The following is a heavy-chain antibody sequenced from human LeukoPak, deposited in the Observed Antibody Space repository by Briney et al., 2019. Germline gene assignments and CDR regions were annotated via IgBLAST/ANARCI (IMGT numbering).Heavy chain of an antibody. CDR2: IYYSGST. D-gene: IGHD2-15*01. CDR3: ATLGCSGGSCYYFDY. CDR1: GGSIGSYY. V-gene: IGHV4-59*08. J-gene: IGHJ4*02. Sequence: SETLSLTCTVSGGSIGSYYWSWIRQPPGKGLEWIGYIYYSGSTNYNPSLKSRVTISVDTSKNQFSLKLSPVTAADTAVYYCATLGCSGGSCYYFDYWGQGTLVTVSS.